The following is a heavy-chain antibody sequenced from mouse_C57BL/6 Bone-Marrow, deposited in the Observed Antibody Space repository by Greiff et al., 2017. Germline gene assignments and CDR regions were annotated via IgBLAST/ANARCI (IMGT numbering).Heavy chain of an antibody. CDR1: DYTFTSYW. V-gene: IGHV1-59*01. CDR2: IDPSDSYT. CDR3: ARRGNPSGFAY. D-gene: IGHD2-1*01. Sequence: VQLQQPGAELVRPGTSVKLSCKASDYTFTSYWMHWVKQRPGQGLEWIGVIDPSDSYTNYNQKFKGKATLTVDTSSSTAYMQLSSLTSEDSAVYYCARRGNPSGFAYWGQGTLVTVSA. J-gene: IGHJ3*01.